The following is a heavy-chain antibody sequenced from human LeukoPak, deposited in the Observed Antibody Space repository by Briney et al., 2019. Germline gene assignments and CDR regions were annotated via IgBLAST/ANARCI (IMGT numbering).Heavy chain of an antibody. CDR1: GFTFSSYT. Sequence: GGSLRLSCAASGFTFSSYTMNWVRQAPGKGLEWVSSISSSSSYIYYAHSVKGRFTISRDNAKNSLFLQMNSLRAEDTALYYCAKDRSHGYDSSGLDYWGQGTLVTVSS. V-gene: IGHV3-21*04. CDR3: AKDRSHGYDSSGLDY. J-gene: IGHJ4*02. CDR2: ISSSSSYI. D-gene: IGHD3-22*01.